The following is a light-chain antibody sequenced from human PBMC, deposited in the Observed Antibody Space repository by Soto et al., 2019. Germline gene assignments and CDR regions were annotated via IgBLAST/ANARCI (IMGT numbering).Light chain of an antibody. CDR1: QSVSNHY. CDR2: GAS. Sequence: EIVLTQSPATLSLSPGERATLSSRASQSVSNHYLAWYQQKPGQAPRLLIYGASNRATGIPDRFSGSGSGTDFTLTISRLEPEDFAVYYCQQYGSSGTFGQGTKVDI. J-gene: IGKJ1*01. CDR3: QQYGSSGT. V-gene: IGKV3-20*01.